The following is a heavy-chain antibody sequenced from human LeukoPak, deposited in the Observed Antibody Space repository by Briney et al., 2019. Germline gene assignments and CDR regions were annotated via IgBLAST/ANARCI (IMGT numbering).Heavy chain of an antibody. CDR3: ARDLGEWGRVDD. CDR2: IFFDGSNK. Sequence: GGFLRLSCAASGFTFSTYAMHWVRQAPGKGLDWVAFIFFDGSNKYYADSVKGRFTISRDDSKNTLYLQMDSLRPEDTAVYYCARDLGEWGRVDDWGQGTLVTVSS. J-gene: IGHJ4*02. CDR1: GFTFSTYA. D-gene: IGHD3-16*01. V-gene: IGHV3-30-3*01.